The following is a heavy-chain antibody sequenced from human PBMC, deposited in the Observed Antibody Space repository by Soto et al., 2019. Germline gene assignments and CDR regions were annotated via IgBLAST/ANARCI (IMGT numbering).Heavy chain of an antibody. Sequence: GASVKVSCKASGYTFTGYYMHWVRQAPGQGLEWMGWINPNSGGTNYAQKFQGRVTMTRDTSISTAYMELSRLRSDDTAVYYCARESRSLLYYYYYGMDVWGQGTTVTVSS. D-gene: IGHD3-16*02. V-gene: IGHV1-2*02. J-gene: IGHJ6*02. CDR1: GYTFTGYY. CDR3: ARESRSLLYYYYYGMDV. CDR2: INPNSGGT.